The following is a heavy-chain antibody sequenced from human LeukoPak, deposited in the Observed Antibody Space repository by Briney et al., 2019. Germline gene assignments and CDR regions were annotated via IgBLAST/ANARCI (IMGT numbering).Heavy chain of an antibody. D-gene: IGHD2-15*01. J-gene: IGHJ5*02. CDR1: GYTFTSYA. V-gene: IGHV1-3*01. CDR2: INAGNGNT. Sequence: ASAKVSCKASGYTFTSYAMHWVRQAPGQRLEWMGWINAGNGNTKYSQKFQGRVTITRDTSASTAYMELSSLRSEDTAVYYCASTYCSGGSCYGKWWFDPWGQGTLVTVSS. CDR3: ASTYCSGGSCYGKWWFDP.